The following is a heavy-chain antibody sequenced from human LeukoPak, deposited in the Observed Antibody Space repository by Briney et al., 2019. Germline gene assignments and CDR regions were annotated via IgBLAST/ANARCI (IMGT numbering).Heavy chain of an antibody. Sequence: STYYADSVKGRSTISRDDSKSTTYLQMNSLRAEDTAVYYCARGSEARFDSSGYYYGPDYWGQGTLVTVSS. CDR3: ARGSEARFDSSGYYYGPDY. D-gene: IGHD3-22*01. V-gene: IGHV3-53*01. J-gene: IGHJ4*02. CDR2: ST.